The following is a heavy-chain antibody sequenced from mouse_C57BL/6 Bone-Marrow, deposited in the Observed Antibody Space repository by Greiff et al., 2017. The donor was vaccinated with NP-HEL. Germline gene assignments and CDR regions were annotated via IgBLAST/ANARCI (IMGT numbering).Heavy chain of an antibody. V-gene: IGHV1-61*01. CDR2: IYPSDSET. CDR1: GYTFTSYW. J-gene: IGHJ3*01. D-gene: IGHD3-1*01. CDR3: ARKLDAWFAY. Sequence: QVQLQQPGAELVRPGSSVKLSCKASGYTFTSYWMDWVKQRPGQGLEWIGNIYPSDSETHYNQKFKDKATLTVDKSSSTAYMQLSSLTPEDSAVYYCARKLDAWFAYWGQGTLVTVSA.